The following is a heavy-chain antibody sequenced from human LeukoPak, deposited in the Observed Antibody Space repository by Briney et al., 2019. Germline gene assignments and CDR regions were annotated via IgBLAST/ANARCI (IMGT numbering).Heavy chain of an antibody. D-gene: IGHD3-10*01. V-gene: IGHV3-74*01. J-gene: IGHJ4*02. CDR3: TTGIGNYYYY. Sequence: GGSLRLSCAASGSTFSRYWMHWVRQAPGKGLVWVSRVKSDGSDTIYADSVKGRFTISRDNAKNTLYLQMDSLRAENTAVYYCTTGIGNYYYYWGQGTLVTVAS. CDR2: VKSDGSDT. CDR1: GSTFSRYW.